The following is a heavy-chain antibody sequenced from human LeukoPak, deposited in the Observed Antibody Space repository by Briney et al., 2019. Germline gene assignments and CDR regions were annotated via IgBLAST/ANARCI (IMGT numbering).Heavy chain of an antibody. CDR2: IIPIFGTA. V-gene: IGHV1-69*01. CDR3: ASAIVLMVYAAFDP. J-gene: IGHJ5*02. Sequence: SVKVSCKASKGTFSSYAISWVRQAPGQGLEWMGGIIPIFGTANYAQKFQGRVTITADESTSTAYMELSSLRSEDTAVYYCASAIVLMVYAAFDPWGQGTLVTVSS. D-gene: IGHD2-8*01. CDR1: KGTFSSYA.